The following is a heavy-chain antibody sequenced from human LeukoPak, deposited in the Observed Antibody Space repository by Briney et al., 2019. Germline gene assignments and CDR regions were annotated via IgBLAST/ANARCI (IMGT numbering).Heavy chain of an antibody. CDR2: ISGSGGST. J-gene: IGHJ4*02. Sequence: GGSLRLSCAASGFTFSSYAMSWVRQAPGKGLEWVSAISGSGGSTYYADSVKGRLTISRDNSKNTLYLKMNSLGAEDTAVYYCAKAYYDFWSGYYKYYFDYWGQGTLVTVSS. CDR1: GFTFSSYA. D-gene: IGHD3-3*01. V-gene: IGHV3-23*01. CDR3: AKAYYDFWSGYYKYYFDY.